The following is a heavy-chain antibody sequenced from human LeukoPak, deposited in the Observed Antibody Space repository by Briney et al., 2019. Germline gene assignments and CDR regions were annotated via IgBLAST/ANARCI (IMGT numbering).Heavy chain of an antibody. J-gene: IGHJ4*02. CDR2: INPNSGGT. CDR3: ARVYCSSTSCRLDY. CDR1: GYTFTGYY. D-gene: IGHD2-2*01. V-gene: IGHV1-2*02. Sequence: ASVKVSCKSSGYTFTGYYMHWVRQAPGQGLEWMGWINPNSGGTNYAQKFQGRVTMTRDTSISTAYMELSRLRSDDTAVYYCARVYCSSTSCRLDYWGQGTLVTVSS.